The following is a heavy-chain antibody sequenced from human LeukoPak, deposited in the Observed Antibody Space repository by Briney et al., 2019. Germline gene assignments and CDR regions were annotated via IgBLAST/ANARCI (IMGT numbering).Heavy chain of an antibody. CDR1: GFTFSSYE. D-gene: IGHD5-18*01. V-gene: IGHV3-21*05. J-gene: IGHJ6*03. Sequence: GGSLRLSCAASGFTFSSYEMNWVRQAPGKGLEWVSYISSSSSYIYYADSVKGRFTISRDNAKNSLYLQMNSLRAEDTAVYYCARDGEVIQVFYYYMDVWGRGTTVTVSS. CDR3: ARDGEVIQVFYYYMDV. CDR2: ISSSSSYI.